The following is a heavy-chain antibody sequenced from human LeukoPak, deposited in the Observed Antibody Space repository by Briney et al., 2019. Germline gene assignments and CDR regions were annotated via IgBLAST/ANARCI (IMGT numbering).Heavy chain of an antibody. CDR3: AREGSLYGYHSFDS. Sequence: GGSLRLSCAASGFTFSSYGMSWVRQAPGKGLEWVGRIKPAKTHGATADYGAPVKGKFTIARDDSTDRLFLQMNSLETEDTAVYFCAREGSLYGYHSFDSWGQGTLVTVST. CDR2: IKPAKTHGATA. D-gene: IGHD5-18*01. CDR1: GFTFSSYG. J-gene: IGHJ4*02. V-gene: IGHV3-15*01.